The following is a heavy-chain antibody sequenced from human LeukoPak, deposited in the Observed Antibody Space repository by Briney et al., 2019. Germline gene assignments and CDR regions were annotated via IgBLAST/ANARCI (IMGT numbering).Heavy chain of an antibody. D-gene: IGHD6-19*01. J-gene: IGHJ4*02. CDR1: GFTVSSNY. CDR2: IYSGGRT. V-gene: IGHV3-53*01. Sequence: GGSLRLSCAASGFTVSSNYMSWVRQAPGKGLEWVSVIYSGGRTYYADSVKGRFIISRDNSKSTVDLQMNSLRVEDTAVYYCASKSSDGWYSRYWGQGTRVTVSS. CDR3: ASKSSDGWYSRY.